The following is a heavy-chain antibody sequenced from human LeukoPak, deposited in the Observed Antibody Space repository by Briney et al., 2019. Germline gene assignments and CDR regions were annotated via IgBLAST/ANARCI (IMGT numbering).Heavy chain of an antibody. CDR1: GFTFSSYA. CDR3: AGGDGYKGGLGY. CDR2: ISYDGSNK. Sequence: PGGSLRLSCTASGFTFSSYAMHWVRQAPGKGLEWVAVISYDGSNKYYADSVKGRFTISRDNSKNTLYLQMNSLRAEDTAVYYCAGGDGYKGGLGYWGQGTLVTVSS. V-gene: IGHV3-30-3*01. D-gene: IGHD5-24*01. J-gene: IGHJ4*02.